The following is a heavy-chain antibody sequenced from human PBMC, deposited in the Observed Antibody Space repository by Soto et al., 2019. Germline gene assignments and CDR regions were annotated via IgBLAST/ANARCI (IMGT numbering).Heavy chain of an antibody. CDR3: AREASAVLSLDC. J-gene: IGHJ4*02. CDR1: GYTFTAYS. CDR2: FNPNSGDT. V-gene: IGHV1-2*02. Sequence: ASVKVSCKASGYTFTAYSMHWVRQTPGQGLEWIGWFNPNSGDTVYAEKFQGRVTLTRDTSISTAYMELSSLRSDDTALYSCAREASAVLSLDCWGRRTLVAVSS. D-gene: IGHD6-19*01.